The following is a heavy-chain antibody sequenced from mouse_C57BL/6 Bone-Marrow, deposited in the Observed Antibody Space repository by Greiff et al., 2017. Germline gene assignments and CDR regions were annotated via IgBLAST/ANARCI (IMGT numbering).Heavy chain of an antibody. D-gene: IGHD2-10*01. J-gene: IGHJ2*01. CDR3: ARRLPHYFDY. Sequence: EVQVVESGGGLVKPGGSLKLSCAASGFTFSSYTMSWVRQTPEKRLEWVATISGGGGNTYYPDSVKGRFTISRDNAKNTLYLQMSSLRSEDTALYYGARRLPHYFDYWGQGTTLTVSS. V-gene: IGHV5-9*01. CDR1: GFTFSSYT. CDR2: ISGGGGNT.